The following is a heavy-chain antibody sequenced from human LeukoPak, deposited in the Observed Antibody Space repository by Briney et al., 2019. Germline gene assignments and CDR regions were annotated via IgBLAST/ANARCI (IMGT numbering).Heavy chain of an antibody. CDR2: IWYDGSNK. D-gene: IGHD3-3*01. CDR1: GSTFSSYG. J-gene: IGHJ4*02. V-gene: IGHV3-33*01. CDR3: ARDGYCSSTSCQTYYDFWSGYYRGYYFDY. Sequence: GGSLRLSCAASGSTFSSYGMHWVRQAPGKGLEWVAVIWYDGSNKYYADSVKGRFTISRDNSKNTLYLQMNSLRAEDTAVYYCARDGYCSSTSCQTYYDFWSGYYRGYYFDYWGQGTLVTVSS.